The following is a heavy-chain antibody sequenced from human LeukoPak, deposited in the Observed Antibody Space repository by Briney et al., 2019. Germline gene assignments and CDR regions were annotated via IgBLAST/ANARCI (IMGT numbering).Heavy chain of an antibody. CDR2: INPNSGGT. CDR3: ARSEILESLIHMSPDYGMDV. D-gene: IGHD3-3*01. V-gene: IGHV1-2*02. CDR1: GYTFTGYY. Sequence: ASVKVSCKASGYTFTGYYMHWVLQARGQGLEWMRWINPNSGGTIYAQEFKGKVTMPRDTSISTAYMALSRLRSDDTAVYYCARSEILESLIHMSPDYGMDVWGQGTTVTVSS. J-gene: IGHJ6*02.